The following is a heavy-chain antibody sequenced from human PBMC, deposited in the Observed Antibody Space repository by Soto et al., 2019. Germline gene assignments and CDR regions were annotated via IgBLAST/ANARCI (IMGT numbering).Heavy chain of an antibody. Sequence: QVQLVQSGAEVKKPGSSVKVSCKASGGTFSSYAISWVRQAPGKGLEWRGGIIPIFGTANYAQKFQGRVTITADESTSTAYMELSSLRSEDTAVYYCARDRGSSSWPYNWFDPWGQGTLVTVSS. V-gene: IGHV1-69*01. CDR1: GGTFSSYA. J-gene: IGHJ5*02. CDR3: ARDRGSSSWPYNWFDP. D-gene: IGHD6-13*01. CDR2: IIPIFGTA.